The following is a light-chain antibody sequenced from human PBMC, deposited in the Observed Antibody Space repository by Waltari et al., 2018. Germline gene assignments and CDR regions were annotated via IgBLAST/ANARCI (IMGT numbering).Light chain of an antibody. CDR1: QSLLDTNGHKY. J-gene: IGKJ2*01. Sequence: DIVMTQSPLSLPVTPGEPASLSCRSSQSLLDTNGHKYLDWYLQKPGQSPQRLIYLGSSRASGFPDRFSGSGSGSYFTLNISRVEAEDVGIYYCMQTLQAPRTFGQGTKLEIK. CDR3: MQTLQAPRT. V-gene: IGKV2-28*01. CDR2: LGS.